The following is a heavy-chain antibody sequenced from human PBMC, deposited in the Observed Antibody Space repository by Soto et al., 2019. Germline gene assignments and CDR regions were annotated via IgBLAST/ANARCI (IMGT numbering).Heavy chain of an antibody. J-gene: IGHJ4*02. CDR1: GFTFSSYG. V-gene: IGHV3-30*03. D-gene: IGHD3-22*01. CDR2: ISYDGSNK. Sequence: QVQLVESGGGVVQPGRSLRLSCAASGFTFSSYGMHWVRQAPGKGLEWVAVISYDGSNKYHADSVKGRFTISKDNSKNTLYLQMNSLLADDTGVSYCATYYDSSGKNSPNDYWGQGTLVTVSS. CDR3: ATYYDSSGKNSPNDY.